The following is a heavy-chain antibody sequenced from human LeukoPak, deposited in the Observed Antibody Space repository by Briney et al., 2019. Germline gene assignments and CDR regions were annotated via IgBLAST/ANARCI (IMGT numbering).Heavy chain of an antibody. CDR3: ARPLGKGQDY. CDR1: GFTLSSYA. CDR2: IKQDGSEK. D-gene: IGHD7-27*01. V-gene: IGHV3-7*03. Sequence: GGSLRLSCAASGFTLSSYAMTWVRQAPGRGLEWVANIKQDGSEKYYVDSVKGRFTISRDNAKNSLYLQMNSLRAEDTAVYYCARPLGKGQDYWGQGTLVTVSS. J-gene: IGHJ4*02.